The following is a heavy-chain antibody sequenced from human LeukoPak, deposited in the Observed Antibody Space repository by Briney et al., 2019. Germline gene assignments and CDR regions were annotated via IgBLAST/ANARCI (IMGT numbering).Heavy chain of an antibody. J-gene: IGHJ6*02. V-gene: IGHV4-38-2*02. CDR3: ARDNSGYYYYGMDV. CDR1: GYSISSGYY. D-gene: IGHD1-26*01. CDR2: IYHSGST. Sequence: SETLSLTCTVSGYSISSGYYWGWIRQPPGKGLEWIGSIYHSGSTYYNPSLKSRVTISVDKSKNQFSLKLSSVTAADTAVYYCARDNSGYYYYGMDVWGQGTTVTVSS.